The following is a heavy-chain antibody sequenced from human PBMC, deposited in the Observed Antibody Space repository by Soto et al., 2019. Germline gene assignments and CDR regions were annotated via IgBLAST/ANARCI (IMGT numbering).Heavy chain of an antibody. CDR1: GFTFSNSW. Sequence: GGSLRLSCAASGFTFSNSWVSWVRQAPGKGLEWVANIKEDGSEKDYVDPVKGRFTITRDNAKNSLYLQMNNLRAEDTAVYFCTRKRFGMDVWGQGTTVTVSS. CDR3: TRKRFGMDV. J-gene: IGHJ6*02. V-gene: IGHV3-7*03. CDR2: IKEDGSEK.